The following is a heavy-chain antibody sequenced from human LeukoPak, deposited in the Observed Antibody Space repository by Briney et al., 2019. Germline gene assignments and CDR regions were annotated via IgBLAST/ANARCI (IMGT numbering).Heavy chain of an antibody. J-gene: IGHJ4*02. D-gene: IGHD6-13*01. Sequence: PGGSLRLSCAASGFTVSSSYMSWVRQAPGKGLEGVSIISSAGTTYYADSVKGRFTISRDNSKNTVYLQVNSLRDEDTAVYYCARVLEAANTYYFDYWGQGTMVTVSS. CDR3: ARVLEAANTYYFDY. V-gene: IGHV3-66*01. CDR2: ISSAGTT. CDR1: GFTVSSSY.